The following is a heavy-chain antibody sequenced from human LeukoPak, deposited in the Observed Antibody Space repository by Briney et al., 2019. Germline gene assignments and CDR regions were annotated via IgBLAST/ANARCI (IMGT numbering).Heavy chain of an antibody. D-gene: IGHD3-3*01. J-gene: IGHJ4*02. CDR2: ISYDGSNK. Sequence: PGGSLRLSCAASGFTFSSYAMHWVRQAPGKGLEWVAVISYDGSNKYYADSVKGRFTISGDNSKNTLYLQMNSLRAEDTAVYYCAKDGREEWLGGHYFDYWGQGTLVTVSS. V-gene: IGHV3-30-3*01. CDR3: AKDGREEWLGGHYFDY. CDR1: GFTFSSYA.